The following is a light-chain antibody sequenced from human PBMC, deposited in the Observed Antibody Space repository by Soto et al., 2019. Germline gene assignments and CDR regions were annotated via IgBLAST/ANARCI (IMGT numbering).Light chain of an antibody. CDR3: QQYDSYWT. J-gene: IGKJ1*01. CDR2: DVS. Sequence: DVQVTQSPSTLSASVGDRVTITCRASQSISSWLAWYQQKPGKAPKLLIYDVSSLESGVPPRFSGSGSGTDFTLTISGLQPDDFATYYCQQYDSYWTFGQGTKVDIK. V-gene: IGKV1-5*01. CDR1: QSISSW.